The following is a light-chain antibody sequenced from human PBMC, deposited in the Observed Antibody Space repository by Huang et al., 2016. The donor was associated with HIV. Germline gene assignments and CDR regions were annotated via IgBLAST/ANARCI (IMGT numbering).Light chain of an antibody. J-gene: IGKJ1*01. CDR3: QQFDGYSMWT. V-gene: IGKV1-5*03. CDR1: HNIGSW. Sequence: DIKMTQSPSTLSASVGDRVTITFRASHNIGSWLAWDQQKPGKAPRLLIDKASDLDGGVQSRFSGSGSGTEFTLTIISLQPDDCATYYCQQFDGYSMWTFGQGTKVEMK. CDR2: KAS.